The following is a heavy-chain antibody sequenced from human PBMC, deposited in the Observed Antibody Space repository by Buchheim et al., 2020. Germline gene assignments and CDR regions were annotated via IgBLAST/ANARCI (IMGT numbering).Heavy chain of an antibody. CDR1: GFTLSDHY. J-gene: IGHJ5*01. V-gene: IGHV3-72*01. CDR3: VRWFSGGPDS. CDR2: TRNKAQSYIT. D-gene: IGHD1-26*01. Sequence: EVQLVESGGGLVQPGGSLRLSCAVSGFTLSDHYIDWVRQAPGKGLEWVGRTRNKAQSYITEYAASVKGRFTISRDDSRNSVFLQMNNLEIEDTAVYYCVRWFSGGPDSWGQGTL.